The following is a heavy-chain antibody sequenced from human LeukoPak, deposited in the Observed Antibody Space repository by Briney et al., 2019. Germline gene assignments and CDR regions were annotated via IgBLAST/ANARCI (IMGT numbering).Heavy chain of an antibody. CDR3: ARQPGIAAAVDY. D-gene: IGHD6-13*01. V-gene: IGHV4-39*01. Sequence: PSETLSLTCTVSGGSISSSSYYWGWIRQPPGKGLEWIGSIYYSGSTYYNPSLKSRVTISVDTSKNQFSLKLSSVTAADTAVYYCARQPGIAAAVDYWGQGTLVTVSS. CDR1: GGSISSSSYY. J-gene: IGHJ4*02. CDR2: IYYSGST.